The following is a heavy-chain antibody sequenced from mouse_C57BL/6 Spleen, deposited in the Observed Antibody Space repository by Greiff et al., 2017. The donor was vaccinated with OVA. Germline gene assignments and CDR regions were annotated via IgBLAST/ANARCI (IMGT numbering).Heavy chain of an antibody. Sequence: QVQLQQPGAELVMPGASVKLSCKASGYTFTSYWMHWVKQRPGQGLEWIGEIDPSDSSTNYNQKFKGKSTLTVDKSSSTAYMQLSSLTSEDSAVYYGARSDPHYYGSSYGCAYWGQGTLVTVSA. CDR2: IDPSDSST. J-gene: IGHJ3*01. D-gene: IGHD1-1*01. V-gene: IGHV1-69*01. CDR3: ARSDPHYYGSSYGCAY. CDR1: GYTFTSYW.